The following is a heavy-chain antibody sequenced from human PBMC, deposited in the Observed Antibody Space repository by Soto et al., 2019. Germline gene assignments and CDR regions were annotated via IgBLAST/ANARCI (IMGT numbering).Heavy chain of an antibody. CDR3: ANRNYYAKSGYTYPYFDF. J-gene: IGHJ4*02. V-gene: IGHV3-23*01. CDR2: ISASGGST. CDR1: GFTFSNYD. D-gene: IGHD3-22*01. Sequence: EVQLLESGGGLVPPGGPLRLSCAASGFTFSNYDMSWVRQAPGKGLGWVSTISASGGSTFYADSVKGRFTISRDNSKNTVYLQMNSLRVEDTAVYYCANRNYYAKSGYTYPYFDFWGQGSLVTISS.